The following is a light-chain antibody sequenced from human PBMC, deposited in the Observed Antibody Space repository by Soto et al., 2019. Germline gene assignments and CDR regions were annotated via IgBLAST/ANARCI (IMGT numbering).Light chain of an antibody. CDR1: QSISNH. CDR2: AAS. Sequence: DIQMTQSPSSLSAAVADRVIITCRASQSISNHLNWYQQKPGKAPKLLIFAASSLQSGVPSRFSVSRSGPDFTLTISSLQPEDFATYYCQQSYSSPPTFGQGTKVEI. J-gene: IGKJ1*01. V-gene: IGKV1-39*01. CDR3: QQSYSSPPT.